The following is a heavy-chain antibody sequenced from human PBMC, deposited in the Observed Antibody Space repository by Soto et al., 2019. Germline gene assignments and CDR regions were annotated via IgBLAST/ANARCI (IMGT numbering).Heavy chain of an antibody. CDR1: GFTFSSYP. CDR3: ARESRSSRYDSIGYSQFWFFDL. J-gene: IGHJ2*01. D-gene: IGHD3-22*01. CDR2: ISGSGGST. V-gene: IGHV3-23*01. Sequence: GVSLRLSCVASGFTFSSYPMSWVRQAPGKRLEWVSAISGSGGSTYYADSVKGRFTISRDNSKNTLYLQMNSLRAEDTAVYYCARESRSSRYDSIGYSQFWFFDLWGRGTLVTVSS.